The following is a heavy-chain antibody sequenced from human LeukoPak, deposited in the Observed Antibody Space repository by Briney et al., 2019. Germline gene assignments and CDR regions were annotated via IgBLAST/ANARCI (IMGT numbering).Heavy chain of an antibody. CDR1: GFTTSSYA. D-gene: IGHD1-7*01. Sequence: GGSLRLSCAASGFTTSSYAMSLVRQATGKGLEWVSAISGSGGSTYYADSVKGRFTISRDNSKNTLYLQMNSLRAEDTAVYYCAKANWNYGYNDYWGQGTLVTVSS. V-gene: IGHV3-23*01. CDR3: AKANWNYGYNDY. J-gene: IGHJ4*02. CDR2: ISGSGGST.